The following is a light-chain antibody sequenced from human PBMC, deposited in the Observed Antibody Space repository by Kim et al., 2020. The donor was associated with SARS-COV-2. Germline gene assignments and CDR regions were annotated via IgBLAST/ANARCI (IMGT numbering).Light chain of an antibody. J-gene: IGLJ2*01. CDR1: SLRSYY. CDR3: NSRDSSGNQV. V-gene: IGLV3-19*01. Sequence: VALGQTVRITCQGDSLRSYYASWYQQKPGQAPVLVIYGKNNRPSGIPDRFSGSSSGNTASLTITGAQADDEADYYCNSRDSSGNQVFGGGTQLTVL. CDR2: GKN.